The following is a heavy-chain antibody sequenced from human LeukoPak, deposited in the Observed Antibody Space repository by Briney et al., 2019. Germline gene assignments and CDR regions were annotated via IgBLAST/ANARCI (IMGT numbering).Heavy chain of an antibody. CDR3: ARVSSKGYYGDSDAFDI. V-gene: IGHV1-18*01. Sequence: ASVKVSCKASGYTFTSYGISWVRQAPGQGLEWMGWISAYNGNTNYAQKLQGRVTMTTDTSTSTAYMELRSLRSDDTAVYYCARVSSKGYYGDSDAFDIWGQGTMVTVSS. D-gene: IGHD4-17*01. CDR1: GYTFTSYG. J-gene: IGHJ3*02. CDR2: ISAYNGNT.